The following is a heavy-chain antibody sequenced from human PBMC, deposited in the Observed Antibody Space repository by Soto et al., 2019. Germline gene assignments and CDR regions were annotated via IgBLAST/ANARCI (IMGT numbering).Heavy chain of an antibody. D-gene: IGHD3-9*01. V-gene: IGHV1-3*01. CDR3: ARDLYDILTGYYYFDY. CDR1: GYTFTSYS. CDR2: INAGNGNT. J-gene: IGHJ4*02. Sequence: ASVKVSCKASGYTFTSYSMHWVRQAPGRRLEWMGWINAGNGNTKYSQKFQGRVTITRDTSASTAYMELSSLRSEDTAVYYCARDLYDILTGYYYFDYWGQGTLVTVSS.